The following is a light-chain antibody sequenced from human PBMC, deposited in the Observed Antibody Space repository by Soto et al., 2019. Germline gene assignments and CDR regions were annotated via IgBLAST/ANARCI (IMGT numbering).Light chain of an antibody. CDR3: LLYYGGALLV. CDR2: TTN. J-gene: IGLJ2*01. CDR1: TGAVTSGNY. Sequence: QTVVTQEPSLTVSPGGTVTLTCASSTGAVTSGNYPSWFQQKPGQAPRTLIYTTNSRHSWTPARFSGSLLGGKAALTLSGVQPEDEADYYCLLYYGGALLVFGRGTKLTVL. V-gene: IGLV7-43*01.